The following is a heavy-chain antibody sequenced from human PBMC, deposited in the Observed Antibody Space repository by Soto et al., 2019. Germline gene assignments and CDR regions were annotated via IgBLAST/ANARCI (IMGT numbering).Heavy chain of an antibody. V-gene: IGHV3-21*01. Sequence: PGGSLRLSCAASGFTFSSYSMNWVRQAPGKGLEWVSSISSSSSYIYYADSVKGRFTISRDNAKNSLYLQMNSLRAEDTAVYYCARDRLPGIAAAGPNWFDPWGQGTLVTVSS. CDR2: ISSSSSYI. CDR1: GFTFSSYS. J-gene: IGHJ5*02. D-gene: IGHD6-13*01. CDR3: ARDRLPGIAAAGPNWFDP.